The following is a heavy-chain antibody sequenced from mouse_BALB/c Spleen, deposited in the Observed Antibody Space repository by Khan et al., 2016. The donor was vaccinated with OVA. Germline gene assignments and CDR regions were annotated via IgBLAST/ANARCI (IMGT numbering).Heavy chain of an antibody. J-gene: IGHJ3*01. D-gene: IGHD2-14*01. Sequence: GELVESGGGLVKPGGSLKLSCAASGFTFSDYYMYWVRQTPEKRLEWVATISDGGTYTYYPDSVKGRFTISRDNAKNNLYLQMRSLKSEDTAVYYCARGGYGAFAFWGQGTLLTVSA. CDR2: ISDGGTYT. CDR3: ARGGYGAFAF. CDR1: GFTFSDYY. V-gene: IGHV5-4*02.